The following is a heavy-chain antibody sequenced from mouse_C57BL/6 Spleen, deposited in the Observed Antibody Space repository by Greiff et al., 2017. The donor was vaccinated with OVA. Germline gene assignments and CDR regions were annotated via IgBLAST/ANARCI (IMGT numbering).Heavy chain of an antibody. J-gene: IGHJ4*01. CDR1: GFSFNTYA. D-gene: IGHD3-2*02. CDR2: IRSKSNNYAT. V-gene: IGHV10-1*01. CDR3: GRQGSGYRAMDY. Sequence: EVQLVESGGGLVQPKGSLKLSCAASGFSFNTYAMNWVRQAPGKGLEWVARIRSKSNNYATYYADSVKDRFTISRDDSESMLYLQMNNLKTEDTAMYYCGRQGSGYRAMDYWGQGTSVTVSS.